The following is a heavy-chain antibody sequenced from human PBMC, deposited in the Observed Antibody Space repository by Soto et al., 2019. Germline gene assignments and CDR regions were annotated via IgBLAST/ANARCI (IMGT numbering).Heavy chain of an antibody. D-gene: IGHD3-16*01. CDR3: ARERGNYKYFDY. CDR2: VNTYKGNT. J-gene: IGHJ4*02. CDR1: GYTFTDYG. Sequence: QVQLVQSGAEVKKPGASVKVSCKASGYTFTDYGFTWVRQAPGQGLEWMGWVNTYKGNTNYAQNFQGRVTMTTDTSTNTDYMELRGLRSDDTALYYCARERGNYKYFDYWGQGTLVAVSS. V-gene: IGHV1-18*01.